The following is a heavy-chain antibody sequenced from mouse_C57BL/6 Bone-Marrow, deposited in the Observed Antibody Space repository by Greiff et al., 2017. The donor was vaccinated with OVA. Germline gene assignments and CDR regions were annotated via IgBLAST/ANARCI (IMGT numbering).Heavy chain of an antibody. D-gene: IGHD3-3*01. CDR2: IDPENGDT. V-gene: IGHV14-4*01. J-gene: IGHJ2*01. CDR1: GFNIKDDY. CDR3: TTLGQVDY. Sequence: EVQLQQSGAELVRPGASVKLSCTASGFNIKDDYTHWVKQRPEQGLEWIGWIDPENGDTEYASKFQGKATITADTSSNTAYLQLSSLTSEDTAVYYCTTLGQVDYWGQGTTLTVSS.